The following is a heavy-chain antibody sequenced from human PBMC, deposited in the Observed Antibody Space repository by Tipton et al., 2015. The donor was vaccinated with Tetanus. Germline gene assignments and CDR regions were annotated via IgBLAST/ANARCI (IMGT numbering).Heavy chain of an antibody. CDR2: IWYDGSNK. Sequence: SLRLSCAASGFTFSSYGMHWVRQAPGKGLEWVAVIWYDGSNKYYADSVKGRFTISRDNSKNTLYLQMNSLRAEDTAVYYCARGFLGGSYTGTIDYWGRGTLVTVSS. D-gene: IGHD3-3*01. J-gene: IGHJ4*02. V-gene: IGHV3-33*01. CDR3: ARGFLGGSYTGTIDY. CDR1: GFTFSSYG.